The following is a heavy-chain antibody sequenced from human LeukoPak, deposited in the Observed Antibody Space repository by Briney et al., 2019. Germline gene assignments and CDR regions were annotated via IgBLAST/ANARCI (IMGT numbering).Heavy chain of an antibody. V-gene: IGHV3-53*01. CDR2: VYSGGST. J-gene: IGHJ4*02. D-gene: IGHD3-9*01. CDR3: AKEGGLYDILTGYINY. Sequence: PGGSLRLSCAASGFTVSSNYMSWVRQAPGKGLEWVSVVYSGGSTYYADSVKGRFTISRDNSKNTLYLQMNSLRAEDTAVYYCAKEGGLYDILTGYINYWGQGTLVTVSS. CDR1: GFTVSSNY.